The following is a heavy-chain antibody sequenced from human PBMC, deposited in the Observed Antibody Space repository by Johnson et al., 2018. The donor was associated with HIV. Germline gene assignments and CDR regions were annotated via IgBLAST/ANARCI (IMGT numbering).Heavy chain of an antibody. CDR3: ARGGLPMLVGAGESAFDI. J-gene: IGHJ3*02. V-gene: IGHV3-64*01. Sequence: VQLVESGGGLVQPGGSLRLSCAASGFTFSDYPMHWVRQAPGKGLEYVSRITNNGGSTYYVNSVKGRFTISRDNSKNTLYLQMDSLRAEDMAVYYCARGGLPMLVGAGESAFDIWGQGTMVTVSS. CDR2: ITNNGGST. CDR1: GFTFSDYP. D-gene: IGHD1-26*01.